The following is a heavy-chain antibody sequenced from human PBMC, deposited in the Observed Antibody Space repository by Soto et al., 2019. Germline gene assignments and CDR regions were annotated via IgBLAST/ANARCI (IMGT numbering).Heavy chain of an antibody. CDR1: GFTFSSYG. Sequence: QVQLVESGGGVVQPGRSLRLSCAASGFTFSSYGMHWVRQAPGKGLEWVAVIWYDGSNKYYADSVKGRFTISRDNSKHTLYLQMNSLRAEDTAVYYCAREKIAAAGNNWFDPWGQGTLVTVSS. D-gene: IGHD6-13*01. CDR2: IWYDGSNK. CDR3: AREKIAAAGNNWFDP. J-gene: IGHJ5*02. V-gene: IGHV3-33*01.